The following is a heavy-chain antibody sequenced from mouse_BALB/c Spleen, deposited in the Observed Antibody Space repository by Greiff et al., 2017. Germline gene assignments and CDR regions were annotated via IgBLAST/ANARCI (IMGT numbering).Heavy chain of an antibody. J-gene: IGHJ4*01. D-gene: IGHD1-1*01. CDR1: GYSITSDYA. CDR2: ISYSGST. CDR3: ARWGYGSSYVNYAMDY. Sequence: DVKLQESGPGLVKPSQSLSLTCTVTGYSITSDYAWNWIRQFPGNKLEWMGYISYSGSTSYNPSLKSRISITRDTSKNQFFLQLNSVTTEDTATYYCARWGYGSSYVNYAMDYWGQGTSVTVSS. V-gene: IGHV3-2*02.